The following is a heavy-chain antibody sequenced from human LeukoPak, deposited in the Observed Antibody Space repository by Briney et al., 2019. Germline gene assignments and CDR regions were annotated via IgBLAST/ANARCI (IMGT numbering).Heavy chain of an antibody. J-gene: IGHJ4*02. D-gene: IGHD5-18*01. CDR3: AKVSGYNYDYDFDY. V-gene: IGHV3-23*01. CDR2: VSGSGAST. Sequence: PGGSLRLSCAASGFTFNSYWMHWVRQVPGKGLEWVSAVSGSGASTYYTDSVTGRFTISRDNSKNTLYLQMNSVRAEDTAVYFCAKVSGYNYDYDFDYWGQGTLVTVSS. CDR1: GFTFNSYW.